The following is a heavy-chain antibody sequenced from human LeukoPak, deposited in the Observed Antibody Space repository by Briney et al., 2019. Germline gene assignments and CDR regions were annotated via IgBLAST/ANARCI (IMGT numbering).Heavy chain of an antibody. CDR2: INPSGGST. V-gene: IGHV1-46*01. D-gene: IGHD1-7*01. CDR1: GYTFTSYY. Sequence: ASVKVSCKASGYTFTSYYMHWVRQAPGQGLEWMGIINPSGGSTSYAQKFQGRVTMTRDTSTSTAYMELRSLRSDDTAVYYCARDWRTGTTDYYYGMDVWGQGTTVTVSS. CDR3: ARDWRTGTTDYYYGMDV. J-gene: IGHJ6*02.